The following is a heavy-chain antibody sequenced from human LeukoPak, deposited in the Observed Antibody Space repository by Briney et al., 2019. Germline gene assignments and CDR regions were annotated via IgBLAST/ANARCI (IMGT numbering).Heavy chain of an antibody. CDR3: ARSSTYSSSWGSYYYYCHMDV. D-gene: IGHD6-13*01. CDR1: GVTFSSYW. Sequence: GGALILSCAAAGVTFSSYWMSLVRQAPGKGLEGVANIKQDGSEKYYLDSVKGRCTISRDNAKTSLYLQMNSLSAEDTAVYYCARSSTYSSSWGSYYYYCHMDVWGKGTTVTISS. V-gene: IGHV3-7*01. CDR2: IKQDGSEK. J-gene: IGHJ6*03.